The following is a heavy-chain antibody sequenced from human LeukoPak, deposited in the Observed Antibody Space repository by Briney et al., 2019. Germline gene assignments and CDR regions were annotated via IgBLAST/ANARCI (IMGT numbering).Heavy chain of an antibody. Sequence: LRLSCAASGFTFSDYYMSWIRQSPGKGLEWIGSIYHSGSTYYNPSLKSRVTISVDTSKNQFSLKLSSVTAADTAVYYCARGWFPDIWGQGTMVTVSS. D-gene: IGHD3-10*01. CDR3: ARGWFPDI. CDR2: IYHSGST. CDR1: GFTFSDYY. J-gene: IGHJ3*02. V-gene: IGHV4-38-2*01.